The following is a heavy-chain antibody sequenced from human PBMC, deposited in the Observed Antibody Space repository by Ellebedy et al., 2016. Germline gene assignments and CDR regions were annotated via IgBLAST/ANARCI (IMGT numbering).Heavy chain of an antibody. V-gene: IGHV4-59*02. CDR3: AKWNGGWYAFEV. CDR2: VFHTGIT. CDR1: GGSVSSDY. Sequence: SETLSLTCNVSGGSVSSDYWNWIRRPPGKRLEWIGYVFHTGITVYNPSLKSRVTMSVDTSRSQFSLRLTSVTAADTAVYYCAKWNGGWYAFEVWGQGTMVTVSS. D-gene: IGHD6-19*01. J-gene: IGHJ3*01.